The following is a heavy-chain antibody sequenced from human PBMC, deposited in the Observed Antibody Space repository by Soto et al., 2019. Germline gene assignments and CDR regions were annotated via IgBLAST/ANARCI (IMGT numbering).Heavy chain of an antibody. J-gene: IGHJ4*02. CDR3: GRDHCTGGNCYSDFDY. D-gene: IGHD2-15*01. CDR2: ISYDGSNK. Sequence: GGSLRLSCVASGFTFSRHPMHWVRQSPGKGLEWAAVISYDGSNKYYADSVKGRFTISRDNSKNTLSLQMNSLRAEDTAVYYCGRDHCTGGNCYSDFDYWGQGTLVTVSS. V-gene: IGHV3-30-3*01. CDR1: GFTFSRHP.